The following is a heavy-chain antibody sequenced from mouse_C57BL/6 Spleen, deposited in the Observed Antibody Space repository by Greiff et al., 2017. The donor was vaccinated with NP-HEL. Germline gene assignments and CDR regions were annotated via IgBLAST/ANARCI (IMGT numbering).Heavy chain of an antibody. Sequence: EVHLVESGPGLVKPSQSLSLTCSVTGYSITSGYYWNWIRQFPGNKLEWMGYISYDGSNNYNPSLKNRISITRDTSKNQFFLKLNSVTTEDTATYYCARWLGLDYWGQGTTLTVSS. CDR1: GYSITSGYY. CDR2: ISYDGSN. J-gene: IGHJ2*01. V-gene: IGHV3-6*01. CDR3: ARWLGLDY. D-gene: IGHD4-1*01.